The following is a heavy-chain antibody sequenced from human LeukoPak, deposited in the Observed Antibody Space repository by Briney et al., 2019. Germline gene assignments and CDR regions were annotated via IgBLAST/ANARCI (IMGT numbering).Heavy chain of an antibody. V-gene: IGHV4-59*01. CDR3: ARDDYRGVTNFDP. CDR1: GGSISPYF. CDR2: ISYTGNT. J-gene: IGHJ5*02. Sequence: SETLSLTCTVSGGSISPYFWSWIRQPPGKGLEWIGYISYTGNTNYNPSPKSRVTISVDTSKNQFSLQLTSVTAADTAVYYCARDDYRGVTNFDPWGQGTLVTVSS. D-gene: IGHD3-10*01.